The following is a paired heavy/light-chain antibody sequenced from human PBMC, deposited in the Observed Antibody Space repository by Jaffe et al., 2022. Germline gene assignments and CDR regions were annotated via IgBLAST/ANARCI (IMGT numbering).Heavy chain of an antibody. J-gene: IGHJ4*02. Sequence: QVQLVQSGAEVKKPGSSVKVSCKASGGTFSSYAISWVRQAPGQGLEWMGGIIPIFGTANYAQKFQGRVTITTDESTSTAYMELSSLRSEDTAVYYCARDRGGRHYYDSSGYYYAGWGQGTLVTVSS. V-gene: IGHV1-69*05. D-gene: IGHD3-22*01. CDR3: ARDRGGRHYYDSSGYYYAG. CDR2: IIPIFGTA. CDR1: GGTFSSYA.
Light chain of an antibody. Sequence: DIQMTQSPSSLSASVGDRVTITCRASQGISNYLAWYQQKPGKVPKLLIYAASTLQSGVPSRFSGSGSGTDFTLTISSLQPEDVATYYCQKYNSAPRVTFGPGTKVDIK. CDR2: AAS. CDR1: QGISNY. J-gene: IGKJ3*01. V-gene: IGKV1-27*01. CDR3: QKYNSAPRVT.